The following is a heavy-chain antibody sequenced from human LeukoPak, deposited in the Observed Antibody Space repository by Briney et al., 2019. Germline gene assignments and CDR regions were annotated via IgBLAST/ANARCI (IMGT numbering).Heavy chain of an antibody. CDR1: GYSFTNYW. D-gene: IGHD2-2*01. CDR3: TRRAGPAGVTEYDY. J-gene: IGHJ4*02. CDR2: IYPGDSDT. Sequence: VESPKISRKGSGYSFTNYWIGWVREMPGKGLEWMGTIYPGDSDTRYSPSFQGQVTISADKSVRTAYLQWSSLKASGTAIYFCTRRAGPAGVTEYDYWGQGTPVTVSS. V-gene: IGHV5-51*01.